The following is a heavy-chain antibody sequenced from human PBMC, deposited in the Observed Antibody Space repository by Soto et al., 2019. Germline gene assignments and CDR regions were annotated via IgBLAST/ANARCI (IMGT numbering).Heavy chain of an antibody. CDR2: INSGSTSV. Sequence: EVQLVESGGGLVQPGGSLRLSCVASGFIFNGYSMNGVRQAPGKGLEWISYINSGSTSVFYADSVKGRFTISRDNAKNSLYLQMNSLRAEDTAVYYCGSSASPDAYWGQGTLVTVSS. CDR1: GFIFNGYS. CDR3: GSSASPDAY. D-gene: IGHD3-22*01. V-gene: IGHV3-48*01. J-gene: IGHJ4*02.